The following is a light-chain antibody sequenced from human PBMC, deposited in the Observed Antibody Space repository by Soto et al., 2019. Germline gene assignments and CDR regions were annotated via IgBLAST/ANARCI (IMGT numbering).Light chain of an antibody. Sequence: EIVLPQSPDTLSLSPGERATLSCRASQSLSSSYIAWYQHKLGQAPRLLIYGASHRATGIPDRFSGSGSGTDFTLAISRVEPGDFAVYYCQQYGSSPPITFGQGTRLDIK. CDR2: GAS. V-gene: IGKV3-20*01. CDR1: QSLSSSY. CDR3: QQYGSSPPIT. J-gene: IGKJ5*01.